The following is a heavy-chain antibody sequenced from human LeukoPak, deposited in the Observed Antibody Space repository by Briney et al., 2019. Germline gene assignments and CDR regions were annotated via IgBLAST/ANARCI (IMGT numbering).Heavy chain of an antibody. V-gene: IGHV3-23*01. Sequence: GGSLRLSCAASGFTFRTYAMSWVRRAPGNGLEWVSAFSGSGDSTYYADSVKGRFTISRDNAKNTLYLQMNSLRAEDTAIYYCAKAGSMATPTPYYFDYWGQGTLVTVSS. J-gene: IGHJ4*02. CDR1: GFTFRTYA. CDR3: AKAGSMATPTPYYFDY. CDR2: FSGSGDST. D-gene: IGHD5-24*01.